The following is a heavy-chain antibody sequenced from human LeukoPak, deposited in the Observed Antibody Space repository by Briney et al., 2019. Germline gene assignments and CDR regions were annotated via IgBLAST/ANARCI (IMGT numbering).Heavy chain of an antibody. Sequence: GVSLKLSCKGSGYSFTSYWIGWVRQMPGKRLEWMGIIYPGDSDTRDSPTSQGQVTISADKSISTAYLQWSSLKASDTAMYYCASCSFWSGDSVGDCYWGQGTLVTVSS. CDR2: IYPGDSDT. CDR1: GYSFTSYW. CDR3: ASCSFWSGDSVGDCY. D-gene: IGHD3-3*01. J-gene: IGHJ4*02. V-gene: IGHV5-51*01.